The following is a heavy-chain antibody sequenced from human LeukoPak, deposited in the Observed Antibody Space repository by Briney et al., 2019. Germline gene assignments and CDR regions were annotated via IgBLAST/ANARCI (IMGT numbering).Heavy chain of an antibody. CDR3: ARGRDQYGSGDS. CDR2: MYYSGTT. V-gene: IGHV4-61*08. CDR1: GGSVTSGGYY. J-gene: IGHJ4*02. D-gene: IGHD3-10*01. Sequence: PETLSLTCTVSGGSVTSGGYYWNWIRQPPGKGLECIGYMYYSGTTNYNPSLKSRVTISIDSSKNQVSLRLSSVTAADTAVYYCARGRDQYGSGDSWGQGTLVTVSS.